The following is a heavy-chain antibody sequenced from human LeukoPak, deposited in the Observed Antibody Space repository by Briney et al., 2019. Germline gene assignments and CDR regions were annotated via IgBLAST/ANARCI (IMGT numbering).Heavy chain of an antibody. J-gene: IGHJ4*02. CDR2: IWYDGTNK. D-gene: IGHD5-24*01. Sequence: GGSLRLSCAASGFXFSSYSMNWVRQAPGKGLEWVAVIWYDGTNKYYADSVKGRFTISRDNSKNTLYLQMNSLRAEDTAVYYCARGRDGYNWIDYWGQGTLVTVSS. CDR1: GFXFSSYS. CDR3: ARGRDGYNWIDY. V-gene: IGHV3-33*08.